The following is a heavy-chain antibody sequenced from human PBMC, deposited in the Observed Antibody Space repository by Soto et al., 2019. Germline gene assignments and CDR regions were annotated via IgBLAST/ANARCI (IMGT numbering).Heavy chain of an antibody. CDR3: ARSSVAVADYGLDY. Sequence: LRLSCAASGFTFSSYWMHWIRQPPGKALEWLARIDWDDYQYYTTSLKTRLTISKDTSKNQVVLTMTNMDPADTATYYCARSSVAVADYGLDYWGQGTLVTVSS. J-gene: IGHJ4*02. CDR1: GFTFSSYW. D-gene: IGHD6-19*01. V-gene: IGHV2-70*11. CDR2: IDWDDYQ.